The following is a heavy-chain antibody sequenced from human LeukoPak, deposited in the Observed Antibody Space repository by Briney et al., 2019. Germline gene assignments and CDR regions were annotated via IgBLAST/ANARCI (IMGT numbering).Heavy chain of an antibody. V-gene: IGHV3-48*01. CDR1: GFTFSRYS. D-gene: IGHD6-19*01. CDR2: ISSGSSTI. Sequence: TGGSLRLSCAASGFTFSRYSMNWVRKAPGKGLEWVSYISSGSSTIYYADSVKGRFTISRDNGKNSVYLQMNSLRAEDTAVYYCARASAGTRNAFDIWGQGTMVTVSS. J-gene: IGHJ3*02. CDR3: ARASAGTRNAFDI.